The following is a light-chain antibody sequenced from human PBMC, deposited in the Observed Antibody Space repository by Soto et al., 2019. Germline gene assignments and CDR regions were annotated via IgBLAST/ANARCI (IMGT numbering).Light chain of an antibody. CDR1: SSDIGAYNY. CDR3: SSYGGNNNYVI. Sequence: QSALTQPPSASGSPGQSVTISCSGTSSDIGAYNYVSWYQQHPGKAPKLLISEVTKRPSGVPDRFPGSKSGNTASLTVSGLQGDDEADYYCSSYGGNNNYVIFGGGTKLTVL. J-gene: IGLJ2*01. CDR2: EVT. V-gene: IGLV2-8*01.